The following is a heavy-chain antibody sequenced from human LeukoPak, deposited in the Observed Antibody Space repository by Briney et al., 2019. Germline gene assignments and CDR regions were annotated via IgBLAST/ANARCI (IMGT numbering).Heavy chain of an antibody. Sequence: LPGGSLRLSCAASGFTFSSYAMSWVRQAPGKGLEWVSAISGSGGSTYYADSVKGRFTISRDNSKNTLYLQMNSLRAEDTAVYYCAKALEPKSVQYNDYWGQGTLVTVSS. J-gene: IGHJ4*02. CDR1: GFTFSSYA. D-gene: IGHD4-11*01. V-gene: IGHV3-23*01. CDR3: AKALEPKSVQYNDY. CDR2: ISGSGGST.